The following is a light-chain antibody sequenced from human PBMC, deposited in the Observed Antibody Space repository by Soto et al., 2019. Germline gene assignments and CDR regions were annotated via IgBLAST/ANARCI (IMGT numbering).Light chain of an antibody. CDR3: LLYYGGARV. CDR2: STR. Sequence: QAVVTQEPSLTVSPGGTVTLTCASSTGAVTRGYYPTWFQQKPGQAPRALIYSTRNKHPCTPARFSGSLLGGKAALTLSGVQPEEEAEYYCLLYYGGARVFGGGTKLTVL. CDR1: TGAVTRGYY. V-gene: IGLV7-43*01. J-gene: IGLJ2*01.